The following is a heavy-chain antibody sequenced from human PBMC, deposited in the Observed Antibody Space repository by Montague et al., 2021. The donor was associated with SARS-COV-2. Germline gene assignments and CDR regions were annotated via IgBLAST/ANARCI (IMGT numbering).Heavy chain of an antibody. CDR1: GFSLSTSGMC. CDR2: IDWDDDK. CDR3: ARIRDYDILTGSYSGFDS. D-gene: IGHD3-9*01. V-gene: IGHV2-70*01. Sequence: PALVKPTQTLTLTCTFSGFSLSTSGMCVSWIRQPPGKALEWLAPIDWDDDKYYSTSLKTRLTISKDTSKNQVVLTMTNMDPVDTATYYCARIRDYDILTGSYSGFDSWGQGTLVTVSS. J-gene: IGHJ4*02.